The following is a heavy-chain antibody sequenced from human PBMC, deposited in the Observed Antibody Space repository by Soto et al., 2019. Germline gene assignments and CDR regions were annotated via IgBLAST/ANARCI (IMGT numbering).Heavy chain of an antibody. CDR3: ARDRVMRGNSYYYGMDV. CDR2: IIPFFSTP. D-gene: IGHD2-8*01. J-gene: IGHJ6*02. CDR1: GGAFNSFA. V-gene: IGHV1-69*12. Sequence: QVQLVQSGAEVKKPGSSVKVSCKASGGAFNSFAISWVREAPGQGLEWMGAIIPFFSTPNYAQSLQGRVTITADESTGTAYMELKSLRSDDTDIYYCARDRVMRGNSYYYGMDVWGQGTTVTVSS.